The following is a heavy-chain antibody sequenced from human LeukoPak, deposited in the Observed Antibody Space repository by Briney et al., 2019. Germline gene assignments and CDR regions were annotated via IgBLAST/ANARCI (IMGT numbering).Heavy chain of an antibody. CDR3: ARGGAAAETSGFDH. Sequence: VASVTVSCKVFGYTFTSHDINWVRQAPGQGLEWMGWLSTDSDDTGYAQKFQGRVSMTRDNSIGTAYMELRGLKSDDTAVYYCARGGAAAETSGFDHWGRGTLVIVSA. D-gene: IGHD6-13*01. V-gene: IGHV1-8*01. CDR2: LSTDSDDT. CDR1: GYTFTSHD. J-gene: IGHJ4*02.